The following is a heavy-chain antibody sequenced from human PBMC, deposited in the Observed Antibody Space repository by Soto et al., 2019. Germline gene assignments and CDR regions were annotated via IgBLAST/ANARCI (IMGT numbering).Heavy chain of an antibody. J-gene: IGHJ4*02. CDR2: ISYDGSNK. Sequence: PGGALRLCCAASGFTFSSYVMHWVRQAPGKGLEWVAVISYDGSNKYYADSVKGRFTISRDNSKNTLYLQMNSLRAEDTAVYYCAKLYYYDSSGPDYWGQGTLVTVSS. D-gene: IGHD3-22*01. CDR1: GFTFSSYV. V-gene: IGHV3-30*18. CDR3: AKLYYYDSSGPDY.